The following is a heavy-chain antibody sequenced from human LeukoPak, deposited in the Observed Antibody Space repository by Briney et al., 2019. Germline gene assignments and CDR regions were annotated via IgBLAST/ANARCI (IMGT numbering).Heavy chain of an antibody. CDR2: INPDTGDT. Sequence: GASVKVSCKASGYTFTDYYIHWVRQAPGQGLEWMGYINPDTGDTNHAQKFQGRVAMTRDTSISTPYMELSSLRSDDTAVYYCARKKQYAPYDYWGQGTLVTVSS. CDR3: ARKKQYAPYDY. D-gene: IGHD1/OR15-1a*01. J-gene: IGHJ4*02. CDR1: GYTFTDYY. V-gene: IGHV1-2*02.